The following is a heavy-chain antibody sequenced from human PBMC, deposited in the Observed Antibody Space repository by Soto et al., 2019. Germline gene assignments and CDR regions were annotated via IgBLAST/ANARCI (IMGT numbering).Heavy chain of an antibody. J-gene: IGHJ6*02. V-gene: IGHV4-34*01. CDR1: GGTFSSYY. CDR2: INHSGST. CDR3: ARGRNGITIFGVVSAYYYGMDV. D-gene: IGHD3-3*01. Sequence: PETLSLTCAVYGGTFSSYYWSWIRQPPAKGLEWIGEINHSGSTDYNPSLNRRVTRSVDTSKNQVPRKLSSVTAADTAVYYCARGRNGITIFGVVSAYYYGMDVWGQGSTVT.